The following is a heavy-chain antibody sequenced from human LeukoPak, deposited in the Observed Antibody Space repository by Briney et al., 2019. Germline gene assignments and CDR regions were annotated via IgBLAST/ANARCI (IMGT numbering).Heavy chain of an antibody. D-gene: IGHD3-3*01. Sequence: PGGSLRLSCAASGFTFSSYSMNWVRQAPGKGLEWVSSISSSSSYIYYADSVKGRFTISRDNAKNSLYLQMNSLRAEDTAVYYCARDLYDFWSGYPYYFDYWGQGTLVTVSS. CDR3: ARDLYDFWSGYPYYFDY. J-gene: IGHJ4*02. V-gene: IGHV3-21*01. CDR1: GFTFSSYS. CDR2: ISSSSSYI.